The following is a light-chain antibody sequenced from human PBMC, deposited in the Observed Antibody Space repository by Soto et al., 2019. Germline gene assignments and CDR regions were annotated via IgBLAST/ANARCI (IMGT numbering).Light chain of an antibody. CDR3: QKYNSAPLT. V-gene: IGKV1-27*01. CDR2: ATS. Sequence: DVQMTQSPSSLSAFLGDRVTITCRASQGIAPYLAWFQQKPGKVPKLLIYATSTLQSGVPSRFSGSGSGTDVTLTINSLQPEDVGTYYCQKYNSAPLTFGGGTKVEIK. J-gene: IGKJ4*01. CDR1: QGIAPY.